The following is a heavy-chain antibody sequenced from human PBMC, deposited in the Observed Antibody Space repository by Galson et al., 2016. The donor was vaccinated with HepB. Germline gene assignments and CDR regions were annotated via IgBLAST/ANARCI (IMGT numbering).Heavy chain of an antibody. V-gene: IGHV3-23*01. CDR3: VRYSGLSSAVAGDNY. CDR2: INADGTT. D-gene: IGHD6-19*01. CDR1: GFTFSNYA. Sequence: SLRLSCAASGFTFSNYATSWVRQAPGKGLEWVSIINADGTTDYRDSVKGRFTISRDNSKNTVYLQMNTLRAGDTAFYYCVRYSGLSSAVAGDNYWGQGTLVTVSS. J-gene: IGHJ4*02.